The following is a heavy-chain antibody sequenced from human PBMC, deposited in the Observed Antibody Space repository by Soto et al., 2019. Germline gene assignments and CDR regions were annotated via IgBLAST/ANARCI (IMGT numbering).Heavy chain of an antibody. CDR1: GYSFTNYW. CDR3: ARQKDSSGYYPTLDY. J-gene: IGHJ4*02. V-gene: IGHV5-51*01. CDR2: IYPGDSDT. Sequence: RGESLKISCKASGYSFTNYWIGWVRQMPGKGLEWVGIIYPGDSDTRYSPSFQGQVTISADKSISTSYLQWSSLKASDTAMYYCARQKDSSGYYPTLDYWGQGTLVTVSS. D-gene: IGHD3-22*01.